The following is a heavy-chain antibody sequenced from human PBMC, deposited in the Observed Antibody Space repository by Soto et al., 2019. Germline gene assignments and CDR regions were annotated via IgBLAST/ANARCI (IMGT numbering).Heavy chain of an antibody. CDR3: ARAGYVTRDFDY. D-gene: IGHD6-13*01. J-gene: IGHJ4*02. V-gene: IGHV4-34*01. Sequence: SETLSLTCAVYGGSFSGYYWSWIRQPPGKGLEWIGEINHSGSTNYNPSLKSRVTISVDTSKNQFSLKLSSVTAADTAVYYCARAGYVTRDFDYWGQGTLVTVSS. CDR2: INHSGST. CDR1: GGSFSGYY.